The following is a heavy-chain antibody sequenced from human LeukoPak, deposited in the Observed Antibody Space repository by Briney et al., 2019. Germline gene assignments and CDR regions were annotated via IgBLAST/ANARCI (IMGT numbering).Heavy chain of an antibody. D-gene: IGHD3-22*01. V-gene: IGHV4-59*01. CDR3: ARWYYDTSGRYFDY. CDR1: GGSISSYY. CDR2: IYYGGNT. J-gene: IGHJ4*02. Sequence: SETLSLTCTVSGGSISSYYWIWIRQPPGKGLEWIGYIYYGGNTNYNPSLKSRVTISVDTSKNQFSLKLSSVTAADTAVYYCARWYYDTSGRYFDYWGQGTLVTVSS.